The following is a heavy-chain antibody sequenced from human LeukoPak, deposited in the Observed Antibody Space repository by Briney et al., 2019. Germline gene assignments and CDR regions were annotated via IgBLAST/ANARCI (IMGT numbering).Heavy chain of an antibody. CDR3: ARDPAATGSTAEDY. D-gene: IGHD6-13*01. J-gene: IGHJ4*02. Sequence: GASVKVSCRASGYTFTGYYMHWVRQAPGQGLEWMGWINPNSGGTNYAQKFQGRVAMTRDTSISTVYMELSRLKSDDTAVYHCARDPAATGSTAEDYWGQGTLVTVSS. CDR1: GYTFTGYY. V-gene: IGHV1-2*02. CDR2: INPNSGGT.